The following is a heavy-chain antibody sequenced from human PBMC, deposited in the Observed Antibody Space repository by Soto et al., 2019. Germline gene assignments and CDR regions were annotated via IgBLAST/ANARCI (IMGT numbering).Heavy chain of an antibody. J-gene: IGHJ6*02. CDR1: GYSFTSYW. D-gene: IGHD1-26*01. Sequence: PGESLKISCKGSGYSFTSYWISWVRQMPGKGLEWMGRIDPSDSYTNYSPSFQGHVTISADKSISTAYLQWSSLKASDTAMYYCASPRLSGSYVDGMDVWGQGTTVTVSS. CDR3: ASPRLSGSYVDGMDV. V-gene: IGHV5-10-1*01. CDR2: IDPSDSYT.